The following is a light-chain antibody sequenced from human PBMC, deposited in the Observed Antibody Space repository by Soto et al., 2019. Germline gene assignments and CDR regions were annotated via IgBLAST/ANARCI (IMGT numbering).Light chain of an antibody. CDR2: GAS. J-gene: IGKJ2*01. Sequence: EIVLTQSPGTLSLSPGERATLSCRASQSFSSRYLAWYQQKPGQAPRLLIYGASSRATGIPDRFSGSGSGTDFTLTISRLEPEDFAVYYCQHYGSSSYTFGPGTKLEIK. CDR1: QSFSSRY. CDR3: QHYGSSSYT. V-gene: IGKV3-20*01.